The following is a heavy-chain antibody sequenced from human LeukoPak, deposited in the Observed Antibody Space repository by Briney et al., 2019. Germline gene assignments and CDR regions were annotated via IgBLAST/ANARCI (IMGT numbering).Heavy chain of an antibody. Sequence: SETLSLTCTVSGGSISSYYWSWIRQPPGKGLEWIGYIYYSGSTNYNPSLKSRVTISVDTSKNQFSLKLSSVTAADTAVYYCAREWELLGEFDYWGRGTLVTVSS. J-gene: IGHJ4*02. V-gene: IGHV4-59*01. D-gene: IGHD1-26*01. CDR3: AREWELLGEFDY. CDR2: IYYSGST. CDR1: GGSISSYY.